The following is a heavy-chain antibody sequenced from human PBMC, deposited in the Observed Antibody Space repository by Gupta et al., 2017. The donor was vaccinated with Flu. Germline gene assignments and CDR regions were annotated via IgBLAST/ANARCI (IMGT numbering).Heavy chain of an antibody. CDR3: ARGGVCGGDCYSSSWFDS. J-gene: IGHJ5*01. Sequence: VQLLESGGGLVQPGGSLRLTCTASGFTVSGRAMSWVRQAPGKGLEWVSTIGFSGVNTYYADSVKGRFTISRDNSKNTLYLQMNSLGVEDTAVYYCARGGVCGGDCYSSSWFDSWGQGTLVTVSS. V-gene: IGHV3-23*01. D-gene: IGHD2-21*02. CDR1: GFTVSGRA. CDR2: IGFSGVNT.